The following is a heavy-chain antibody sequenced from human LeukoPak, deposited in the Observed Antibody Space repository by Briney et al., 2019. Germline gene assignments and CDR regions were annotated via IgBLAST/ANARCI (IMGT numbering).Heavy chain of an antibody. V-gene: IGHV4-59*01. D-gene: IGHD6-13*01. CDR1: GGSISSYY. CDR2: IYYSGST. CDR3: ARGWGQQLPPTY. J-gene: IGHJ4*02. Sequence: SETLSLTCTVSGGSISSYYWSWIRQPPGKGLEWIGYIYYSGSTNYNPSLKSRVTISVDTSKNQFSLMLSSVTAADTAVYFCARGWGQQLPPTYWGQGTPVTVSS.